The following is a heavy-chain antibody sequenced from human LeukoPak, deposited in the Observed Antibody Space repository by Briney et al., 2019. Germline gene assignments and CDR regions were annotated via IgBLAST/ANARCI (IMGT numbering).Heavy chain of an antibody. CDR2: AYYSAIT. Sequence: SETLSLTCTVSGVSITTYYWTWIRQPPGKGLEWIGYAYYSAITNYNPSLRNRVTISLDTSKNQFSLKLTPVTAADTALYYCARSDGIRGKYLLDYWGQGSLVTVSS. CDR3: ARSDGIRGKYLLDY. CDR1: GVSITTYY. V-gene: IGHV4-59*08. D-gene: IGHD2-2*01. J-gene: IGHJ4*02.